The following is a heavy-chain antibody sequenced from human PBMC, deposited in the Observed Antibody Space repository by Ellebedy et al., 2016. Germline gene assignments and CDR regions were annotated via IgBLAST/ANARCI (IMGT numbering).Heavy chain of an antibody. Sequence: GGSLRLSXAASGFTFSNYAMSWVRQTPGKGLEWVSAISGSGGNTYYADSVKGRFTISRDNSKNTLYLQMTSLRADDTAVYYCAKEGCSPTTCYDGIPGFWGQGTLVTVSS. V-gene: IGHV3-23*01. CDR1: GFTFSNYA. CDR3: AKEGCSPTTCYDGIPGF. CDR2: ISGSGGNT. J-gene: IGHJ4*02. D-gene: IGHD2-2*01.